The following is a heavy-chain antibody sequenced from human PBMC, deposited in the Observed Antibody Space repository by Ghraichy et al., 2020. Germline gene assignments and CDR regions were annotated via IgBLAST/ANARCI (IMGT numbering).Heavy chain of an antibody. CDR3: ARQSSTVTTAPLDY. V-gene: IGHV4-39*01. CDR1: GGSITSNRYY. CDR2: LYHSGTT. D-gene: IGHD4-17*01. Sequence: SETLSLTCTVSGGSITSNRYYWGWIRQPPGKGLEWIGSLYHSGTTYYNLSLKSRVTMSVDTSNNQFSLSLRSMTAADTALYYCARQSSTVTTAPLDYWGQGTLVIVSS. J-gene: IGHJ4*02.